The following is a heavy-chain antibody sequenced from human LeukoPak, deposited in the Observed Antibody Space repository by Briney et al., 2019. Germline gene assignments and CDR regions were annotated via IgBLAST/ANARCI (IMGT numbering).Heavy chain of an antibody. V-gene: IGHV1-18*01. CDR2: ISAYNGNT. CDR1: GYTFTSYG. D-gene: IGHD3-9*01. J-gene: IGHJ4*02. Sequence: ASVKVSCKASGYTFTSYGISWVRQAPGQGLEWMGWISAYNGNTNYAQKLQGRVTMTEDTSTDTAYMELSSLRSEDTAVYYCATGYDILTGYYIPYFDYWGQGTLVTVSS. CDR3: ATGYDILTGYYIPYFDY.